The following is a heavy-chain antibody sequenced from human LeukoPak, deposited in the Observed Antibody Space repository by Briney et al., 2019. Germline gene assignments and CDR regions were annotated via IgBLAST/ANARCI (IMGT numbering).Heavy chain of an antibody. D-gene: IGHD3-10*01. J-gene: IGHJ4*02. Sequence: GGSLRLTCAASGFTFSSYEMNWVRQAPGKGLEWVSYISSSGSTIYYADSVKGRFTISRDNAKNSLYLQMNSLRAEDMALYYCAKDKGYYYGSGSYLDYWGQGTLVTVSS. CDR1: GFTFSSYE. V-gene: IGHV3-48*03. CDR2: ISSSGSTI. CDR3: AKDKGYYYGSGSYLDY.